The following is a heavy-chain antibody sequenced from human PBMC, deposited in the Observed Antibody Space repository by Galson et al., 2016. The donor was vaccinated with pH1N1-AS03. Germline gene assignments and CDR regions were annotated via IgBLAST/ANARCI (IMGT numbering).Heavy chain of an antibody. CDR1: GFTFSGYY. CDR3: AKEGYNWNDGPFDGAFDN. J-gene: IGHJ3*02. CDR2: IRDDGGDK. D-gene: IGHD1-20*01. V-gene: IGHV3-30*02. Sequence: SLRLSCAASLASGFTFSGYYMHWVRQAPGKGLEWVAFIRDDGGDKYYAESVKGRFTISRDNSKNTLYLQMNSLRAEDTAVYYCAKEGYNWNDGPFDGAFDNWGQGTMVTVSS.